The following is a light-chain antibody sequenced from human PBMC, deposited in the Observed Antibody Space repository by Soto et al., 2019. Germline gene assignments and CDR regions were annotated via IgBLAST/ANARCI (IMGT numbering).Light chain of an antibody. CDR1: ESVRNNS. CDR3: HHYGYGADT. CDR2: GAS. V-gene: IGKV3-20*01. Sequence: ELVLTQSPGTLSLSPGERATLSCRASESVRNNSLAWYQQHPGQAPRLLIFGASSRATGIPDRFTGGGSGADFSLTISRLEPEDSAVYFCHHYGYGADTFGQGTKLEIK. J-gene: IGKJ2*01.